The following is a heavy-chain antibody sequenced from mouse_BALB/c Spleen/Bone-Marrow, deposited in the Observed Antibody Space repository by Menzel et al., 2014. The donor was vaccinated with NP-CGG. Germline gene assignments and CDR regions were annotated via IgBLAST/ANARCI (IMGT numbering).Heavy chain of an antibody. Sequence: VQLQQSAAELARPGASVKLSCKASGYIFTSYTIQWIKQRPGQGLEWIGYINPSIGYTEYNQKFKDKTTLTADTSSSTTYMQLSSLTSDDSAVYYCAREGTYYAYFDYWGQGTTLTVSS. D-gene: IGHD1-1*01. CDR1: GYIFTSYT. V-gene: IGHV1-4*02. J-gene: IGHJ2*01. CDR2: INPSIGYT. CDR3: AREGTYYAYFDY.